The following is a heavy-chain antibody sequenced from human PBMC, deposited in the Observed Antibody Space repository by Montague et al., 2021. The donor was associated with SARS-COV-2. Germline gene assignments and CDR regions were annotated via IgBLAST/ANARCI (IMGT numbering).Heavy chain of an antibody. J-gene: IGHJ6*03. V-gene: IGHV4-39*01. CDR2: ISYSGRT. D-gene: IGHD3-10*01. CDR3: ASSCYYGSGTYVYNYYMDV. Sequence: SETLSLTCTVSGGSVSSSPYYWGWIRQPPGRGLEWVGSISYSGRTYFSPSLKSRLTISVDPSENQFSLRLSSVTAADTAVYYCASSCYYGSGTYVYNYYMDVWGKGTTVTVSS. CDR1: GGSVSSSPYY.